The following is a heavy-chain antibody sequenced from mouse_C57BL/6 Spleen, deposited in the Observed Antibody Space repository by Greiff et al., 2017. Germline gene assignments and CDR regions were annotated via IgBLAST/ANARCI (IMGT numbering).Heavy chain of an antibody. CDR2: ISSGSSTI. J-gene: IGHJ1*03. CDR1: GFTFSDYG. D-gene: IGHD1-1*01. V-gene: IGHV5-17*01. Sequence: EVKVVESGGGLVKPGGSLKLSCAASGFTFSDYGMHWVRQAPEKGLEWVAYISSGSSTIYYADTVKGRFTISRDNAKNTLFLQMTSLRSEDTAMYYCASPSSHWYFDVWGTGTTVTVSS. CDR3: ASPSSHWYFDV.